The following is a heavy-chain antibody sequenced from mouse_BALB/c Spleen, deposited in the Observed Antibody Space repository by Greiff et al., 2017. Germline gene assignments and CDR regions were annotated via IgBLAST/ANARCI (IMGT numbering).Heavy chain of an antibody. CDR1: GYTFTSYW. CDR3: ARTKSLHYYGSSYFDY. Sequence: VQLQQSGAELARPGASVKLSCKASGYTFTSYWMQWVKQRPGQGLEWIGAIYPGDGDTRYTQKFKGKATLTADKSSSTAYMQLSSLASEDSAVYYCARTKSLHYYGSSYFDYWGQGTTLTVSS. V-gene: IGHV1-87*01. CDR2: IYPGDGDT. D-gene: IGHD1-1*01. J-gene: IGHJ2*01.